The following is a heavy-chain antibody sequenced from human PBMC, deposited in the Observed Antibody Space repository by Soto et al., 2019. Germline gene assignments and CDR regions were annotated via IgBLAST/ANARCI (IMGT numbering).Heavy chain of an antibody. CDR2: IYHSRST. Sequence: QLQLQESGSGLVKPSQTLSLTCAVSGGSISSGGYSWSWIRQPPGKDLEWIGYIYHSRSTYYNPSLKSRVTRSVDRSKNQFSLKLSSVTAADTAVYYCARSEIQHLRVDPWGQGTLVTVSS. V-gene: IGHV4-30-2*01. CDR3: ARSEIQHLRVDP. CDR1: GGSISSGGYS. D-gene: IGHD5-18*01. J-gene: IGHJ5*02.